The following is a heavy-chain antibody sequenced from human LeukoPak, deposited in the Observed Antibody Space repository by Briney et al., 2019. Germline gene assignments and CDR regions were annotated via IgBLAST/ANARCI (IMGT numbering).Heavy chain of an antibody. CDR1: GGSISSHY. Sequence: SETLSLTCTVSGGSISSHYWSWIRQPPGKGLEWIGYIYYSGSTNYNPSLKSRVTISVDTSKNQFSLKLSSVTAADTAVYYCARVRGYCSSTSCYSGNWFDPWGQGTLVTVSS. D-gene: IGHD2-2*01. CDR3: ARVRGYCSSTSCYSGNWFDP. J-gene: IGHJ5*02. V-gene: IGHV4-59*11. CDR2: IYYSGST.